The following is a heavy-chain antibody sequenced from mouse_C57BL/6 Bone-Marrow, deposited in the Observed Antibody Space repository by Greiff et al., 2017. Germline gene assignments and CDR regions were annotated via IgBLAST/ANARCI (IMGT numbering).Heavy chain of an antibody. CDR2: IDPEDGET. CDR1: GFNITDYY. D-gene: IGHD1-1*01. J-gene: IGHJ4*01. CDR3: AREGLLLRLDYAMDY. Sequence: VQLKQSGAELVKPGASVKLSCTASGFNITDYYMHWVKQRPEQGLEWIGRIDPEDGETKYAPKFQGKATITADTSSNTAYLQLSSLTSEDTAVYYCAREGLLLRLDYAMDYGGQGTSVTVSS. V-gene: IGHV14-2*01.